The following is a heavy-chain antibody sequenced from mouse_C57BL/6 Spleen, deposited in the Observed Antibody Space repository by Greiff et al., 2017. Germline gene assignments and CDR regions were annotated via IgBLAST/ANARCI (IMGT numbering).Heavy chain of an antibody. J-gene: IGHJ4*01. V-gene: IGHV2-6-1*01. Sequence: VQLKESGPGLVAPSQSLSITCTVSGFSLTSYGVHWVRQPPGKGLEWLVVIWSDGSTTYNSALKSRLSISKDNSKSQVFLKMNSLQTDDTAMYYCARHAYSNYYAMDYWGQGTSVTVSS. CDR3: ARHAYSNYYAMDY. CDR1: GFSLTSYG. CDR2: IWSDGST. D-gene: IGHD2-5*01.